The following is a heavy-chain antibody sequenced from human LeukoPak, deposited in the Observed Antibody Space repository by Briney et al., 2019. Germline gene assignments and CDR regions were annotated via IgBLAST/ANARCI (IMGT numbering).Heavy chain of an antibody. CDR3: ARSNNYVLLWFGEPQYFDY. Sequence: PSETLSLTCAVYGGSFSGYYWGWIRQPPGKGLEWIGSIYYSGSTYYNPSLKSRVTISVDTSKNQFSLKLSSVTAADTAVYYCARSNNYVLLWFGEPQYFDYWGQGTLVTVSS. V-gene: IGHV4-39*01. CDR2: IYYSGST. CDR1: GGSFSGYY. D-gene: IGHD3-10*01. J-gene: IGHJ4*02.